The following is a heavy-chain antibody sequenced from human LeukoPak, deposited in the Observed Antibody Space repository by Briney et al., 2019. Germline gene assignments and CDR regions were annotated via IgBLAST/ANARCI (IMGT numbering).Heavy chain of an antibody. CDR2: INPSGGST. J-gene: IGHJ6*02. Sequence: ASVKVSCKASGYTFTSYYMHWVRQAPGQGLEWMGIINPSGGSTSYAQKFQGRVTMTRDTSTSTVYMELSSLRSEDTAVYYCARALLSYYYDSSGYSVRDYYYYGMDVWGQGTTVTVSS. V-gene: IGHV1-46*01. D-gene: IGHD3-22*01. CDR1: GYTFTSYY. CDR3: ARALLSYYYDSSGYSVRDYYYYGMDV.